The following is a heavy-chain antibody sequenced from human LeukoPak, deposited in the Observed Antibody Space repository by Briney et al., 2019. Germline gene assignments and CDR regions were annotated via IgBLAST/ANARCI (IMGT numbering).Heavy chain of an antibody. J-gene: IGHJ6*03. CDR2: INPNSGGT. D-gene: IGHD6-13*01. Sequence: ASVKVSCKASGYTFTGYYMHWVRRAPGQGLEWMGWINPNSGGTNYAQKFQGRVTMTRDTSISTAYMELSRLRSDDTAVYYCAREASSTPPYYYYMDVWGKGTTVTVSS. CDR1: GYTFTGYY. V-gene: IGHV1-2*02. CDR3: AREASSTPPYYYYMDV.